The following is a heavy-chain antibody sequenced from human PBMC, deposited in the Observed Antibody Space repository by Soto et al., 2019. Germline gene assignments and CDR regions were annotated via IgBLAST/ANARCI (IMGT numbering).Heavy chain of an antibody. Sequence: GGSLRLSCAPSGFIFSNYAMSWVRQARGKGLEWVSAISGSGGSTYYADSVKGRFTISRDNSKNTLYLQMNSLRAEDTAVYYCAKDVYNWNEGDYWGQGTLVTVSS. D-gene: IGHD1-1*01. J-gene: IGHJ4*02. CDR3: AKDVYNWNEGDY. CDR2: ISGSGGST. V-gene: IGHV3-23*01. CDR1: GFIFSNYA.